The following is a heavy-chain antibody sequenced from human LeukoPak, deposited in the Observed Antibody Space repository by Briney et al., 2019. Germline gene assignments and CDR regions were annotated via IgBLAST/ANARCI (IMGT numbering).Heavy chain of an antibody. CDR3: ARGLTNLDY. J-gene: IGHJ4*02. CDR1: GGSISTYY. V-gene: IGHV4-59*01. D-gene: IGHD4/OR15-4a*01. CDR2: SYHSGST. Sequence: SETLSLTCTVSGGSISTYYRSWIRQPPGKGLEWIGYSYHSGSTNYNPSLKSRVTISVDTSKNQFSLKLTSVTAADTAVYYCARGLTNLDYWGQGTLVTVSS.